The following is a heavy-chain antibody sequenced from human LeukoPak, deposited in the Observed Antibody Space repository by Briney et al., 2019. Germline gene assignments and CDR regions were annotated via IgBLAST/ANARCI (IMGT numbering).Heavy chain of an antibody. D-gene: IGHD3-10*01. J-gene: IGHJ4*02. CDR1: GGSISSGTYY. V-gene: IGHV4-39*07. Sequence: SETLSLTCTVSGGSISSGTYYWGWIRQPPGKGLEWIGSIYYSGITYYNPSLKSRVTISVDTSKNQFSLKLSSVTAADTAVYYCARVRDLWFGDFDYWGQGTLVTVSS. CDR2: IYYSGIT. CDR3: ARVRDLWFGDFDY.